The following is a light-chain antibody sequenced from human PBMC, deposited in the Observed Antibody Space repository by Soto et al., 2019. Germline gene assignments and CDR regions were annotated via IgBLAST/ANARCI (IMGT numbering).Light chain of an antibody. CDR3: QQYDNLQLT. J-gene: IGKJ4*01. V-gene: IGKV1-33*01. Sequence: DLPMTQSPSSLSASVGDRVTITCQASQDISNYLNWYQQKPGKAPKLLIYDASNLETGVPSRFSGSGSGTDFTFTISSLQPEDIATYYCQQYDNLQLTFGGGTKVEIK. CDR2: DAS. CDR1: QDISNY.